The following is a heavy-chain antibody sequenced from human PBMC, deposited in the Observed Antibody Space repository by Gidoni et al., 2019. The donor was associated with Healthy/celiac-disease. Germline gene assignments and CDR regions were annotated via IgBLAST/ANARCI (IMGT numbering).Heavy chain of an antibody. J-gene: IGHJ5*02. CDR1: GSPFTGYY. CDR2: INPNSGGT. V-gene: IGHV1-2*04. D-gene: IGHD4-17*01. CDR3: ARGAGDYVHFNWFDP. Sequence: QWQLLQSGAEVKKPGSSVKGSCKASGSPFTGYYMHGVRQAPGQGLEWRGWINPNSGGTNYEQKFQGWVTRTRDTSIRTASMELSRLRCDDTAVYYCARGAGDYVHFNWFDPWGQGTLVTVSS.